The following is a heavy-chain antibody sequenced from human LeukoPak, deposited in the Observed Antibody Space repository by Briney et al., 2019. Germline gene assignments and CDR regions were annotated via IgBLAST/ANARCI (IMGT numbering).Heavy chain of an antibody. CDR1: GYSISSGYY. D-gene: IGHD5-18*01. CDR3: ARDLGYSYGDSDAFDI. J-gene: IGHJ3*02. Sequence: TSETLSLTCTVSGYSISSGYYWGWIRQPPGKGLEWIGSIYHSGSTYYNPSLKSRVTISVDTSKNQFSLKLSSVTAADTAVYYCARDLGYSYGDSDAFDIWGQGTMVTVSS. V-gene: IGHV4-38-2*02. CDR2: IYHSGST.